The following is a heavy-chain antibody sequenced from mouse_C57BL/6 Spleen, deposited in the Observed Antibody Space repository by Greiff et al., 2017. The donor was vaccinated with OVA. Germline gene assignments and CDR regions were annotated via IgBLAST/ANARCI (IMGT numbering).Heavy chain of an antibody. J-gene: IGHJ1*03. V-gene: IGHV1-26*01. Sequence: EVQLQQSGPELVKPGASVKISCKASGYTFTDYYMNWVKQSHGKSLEWIGDINPNNGGTSYNQKFKGKATLTVDKSSSTAYMELRSLTSEDSAVYYCARDGDHSNYDWYFDVWGTGTTVTVSS. D-gene: IGHD2-5*01. CDR3: ARDGDHSNYDWYFDV. CDR2: INPNNGGT. CDR1: GYTFTDYY.